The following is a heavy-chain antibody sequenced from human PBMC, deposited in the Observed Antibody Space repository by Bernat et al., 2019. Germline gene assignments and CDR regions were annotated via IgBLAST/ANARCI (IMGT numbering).Heavy chain of an antibody. CDR1: GGSISSYY. CDR2: IYYSGST. Sequence: QVQLQESGPGLVKPSETLSLTCTVSGGSISSYYWSWIRQPPGKGLEWIGYIYYSGSTNYNPSLKSRVTISVDTSKNQFSLKLSPVTAADTAVYYCARHVGGYSYGSEIDYWGQGTLVTVSS. V-gene: IGHV4-59*08. CDR3: ARHVGGYSYGSEIDY. J-gene: IGHJ4*02. D-gene: IGHD5-18*01.